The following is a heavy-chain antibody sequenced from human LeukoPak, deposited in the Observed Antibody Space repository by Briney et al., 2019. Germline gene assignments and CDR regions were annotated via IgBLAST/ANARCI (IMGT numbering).Heavy chain of an antibody. D-gene: IGHD3-3*01. J-gene: IGHJ4*02. V-gene: IGHV3-64*01. Sequence: GGSLRLSCAASGFTFSSYAMHWVRQAPGKGLEYVSAISSNGGSTYYANSVKGRYTISRDNSKNTPYLQMGSLRAEDMAVYYCARGVGDFWSPYFDYWGQGTLVTVSS. CDR3: ARGVGDFWSPYFDY. CDR2: ISSNGGST. CDR1: GFTFSSYA.